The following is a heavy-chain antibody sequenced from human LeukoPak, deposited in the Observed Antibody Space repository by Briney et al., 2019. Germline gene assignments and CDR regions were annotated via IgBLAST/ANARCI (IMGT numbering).Heavy chain of an antibody. D-gene: IGHD1-14*01. CDR3: ASGPTGFA. Sequence: RAGGSLRLSCVASGFTFSRYWMHWVSHAPGKGLVWVSRINSDGSTTIYADSVKGRFTISRENAKNTLYLQMNSLRAEDTAVYFCASGPTGFAWGQGTLVTVSS. CDR2: INSDGSTT. J-gene: IGHJ5*02. CDR1: GFTFSRYW. V-gene: IGHV3-74*01.